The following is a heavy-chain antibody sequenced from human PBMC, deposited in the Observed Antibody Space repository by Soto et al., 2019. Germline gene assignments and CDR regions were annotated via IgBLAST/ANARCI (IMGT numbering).Heavy chain of an antibody. D-gene: IGHD6-19*01. CDR3: AGTGYSSGLPGWFQH. J-gene: IGHJ1*01. CDR1: VDSINSGDYY. Sequence: PSETLSLTCSVSVDSINSGDYYWTWMRQAPGKGLQWVGHVYFSGSTNYNPSLKSRVTISVDTSKNQFSLKLTSVTAADTAVYYCAGTGYSSGLPGWFQHWGQGTLVTVSS. CDR2: VYFSGST. V-gene: IGHV4-61*08.